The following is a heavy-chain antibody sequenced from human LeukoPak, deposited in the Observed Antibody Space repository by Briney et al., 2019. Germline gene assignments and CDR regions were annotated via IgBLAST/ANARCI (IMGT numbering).Heavy chain of an antibody. J-gene: IGHJ4*02. CDR2: INHSGST. CDR1: GGSFSGYY. Sequence: SETLSLTCAVYGGSFSGYYWSWIRQPPGKGLEWIGEINHSGSTNYNPSLKSRVTISVDTSKNQFSLKLSSVTAADTAVYYCGXXXXXXXXYRDEQGSNNFDYWGQGTLVTVSS. CDR3: GXXXXXXXXYRDEQGSNNFDY. V-gene: IGHV4-34*01. D-gene: IGHD3-16*02.